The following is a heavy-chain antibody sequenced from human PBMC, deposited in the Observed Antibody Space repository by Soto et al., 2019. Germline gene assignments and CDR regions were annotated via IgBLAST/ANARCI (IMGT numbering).Heavy chain of an antibody. CDR3: VRSGTARLLRHSWFDT. D-gene: IGHD2-21*01. V-gene: IGHV3-21*01. Sequence: LRLSCAASGFTFNTYDMNWVRQAPGKGLEWVSSITTSSAYIYYADSLKGRITISRDNAKNSLFLQMNSLRAEDTAVYYCVRSGTARLLRHSWFDTWGQGTLVTVSS. CDR1: GFTFNTYD. J-gene: IGHJ5*02. CDR2: ITTSSAYI.